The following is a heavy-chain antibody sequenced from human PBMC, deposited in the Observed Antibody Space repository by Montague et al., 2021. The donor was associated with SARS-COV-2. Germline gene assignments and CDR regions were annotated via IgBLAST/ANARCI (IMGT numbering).Heavy chain of an antibody. CDR3: ARGGRVGTIVVVIAIPYYFDY. CDR1: GGSISSSSYY. Sequence: SETLSLTCTVSGGSISSSSYYWGWIRQPPGKGLEWIGSIYYSGSTYYNPSLKSRVTVSVDTSKNQFSLKLSPVTAADTAVYYCARGGRVGTIVVVIAIPYYFDYWGQGTLVTVSS. CDR2: IYYSGST. V-gene: IGHV4-39*02. D-gene: IGHD2-21*01. J-gene: IGHJ4*02.